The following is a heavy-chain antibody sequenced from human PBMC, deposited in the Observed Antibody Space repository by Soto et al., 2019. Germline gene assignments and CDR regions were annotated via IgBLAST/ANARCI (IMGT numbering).Heavy chain of an antibody. CDR1: GFTFSSYG. D-gene: IGHD3-10*01. Sequence: GGSLRLSCAASGFTFSSYGMHWVRQAPGKGLEWVAVISYDGSNKYYADSVKGRFTISRDNSKNTLYLQMNSLRAEDTAVYYCAKSLTMVRGPIPDYYYYYGMDVWGQGTTVTVSS. CDR3: AKSLTMVRGPIPDYYYYYGMDV. V-gene: IGHV3-30*18. CDR2: ISYDGSNK. J-gene: IGHJ6*02.